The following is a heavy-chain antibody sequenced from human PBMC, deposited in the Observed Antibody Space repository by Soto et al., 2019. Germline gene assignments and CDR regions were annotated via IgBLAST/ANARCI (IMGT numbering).Heavy chain of an antibody. CDR1: GFSFSSYA. D-gene: IGHD6-25*01. CDR2: ISYDGSNK. J-gene: IGHJ6*02. CDR3: ARRYSSAYGMDV. V-gene: IGHV3-30-3*01. Sequence: XESLRLSCAACGFSFSSYAMHGVRQAPGKGLEWVAVISYDGSNKYYADSVKGRFTISRDNSKNTLYLQMNSLRAEDTAVYYCARRYSSAYGMDVWGQGTTVTVSS.